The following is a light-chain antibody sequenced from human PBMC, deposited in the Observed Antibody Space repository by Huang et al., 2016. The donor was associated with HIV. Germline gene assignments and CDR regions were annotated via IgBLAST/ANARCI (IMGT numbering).Light chain of an antibody. CDR3: QQYNNWPPWT. V-gene: IGKV3D-15*01. Sequence: ASAGVSNNVAWYQQRPGQTPRLLIHGASTRHTGIPAKFSGRGSGTEFTLTITSLHPEDSAVYYCQQYNNWPPWTFGPGTQVEI. CDR2: GAS. J-gene: IGKJ1*01. CDR1: AGVSNN.